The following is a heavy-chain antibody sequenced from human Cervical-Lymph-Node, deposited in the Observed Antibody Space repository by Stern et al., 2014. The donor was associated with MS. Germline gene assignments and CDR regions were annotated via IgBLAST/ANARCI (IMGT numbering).Heavy chain of an antibody. CDR3: ARGAETATPWDF. J-gene: IGHJ4*02. Sequence: QVQLQESGPGLVKPSETLSLTCTVSGGSIRSYYWSWIRQPPGKGLEWIGFIHSSGSTNYKSSLKSRVTISVDTSKNQFSLKLNSVTAADTAVYYCARGAETATPWDFWGQGTLVTVSS. V-gene: IGHV4-59*01. CDR1: GGSIRSYY. CDR2: IHSSGST. D-gene: IGHD5-24*01.